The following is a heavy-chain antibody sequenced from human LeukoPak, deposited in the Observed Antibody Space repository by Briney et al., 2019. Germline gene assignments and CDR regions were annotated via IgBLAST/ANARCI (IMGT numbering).Heavy chain of an antibody. J-gene: IGHJ4*02. CDR3: ARGLGYCSSTSCYYFDY. Sequence: SETLSLTCAVYGGSFSGYYWSWIRQPPGKGLEWIGEINHSGSTNYNPSLKSRVTISVDTSKNQLSLKLSSVTAADTAVYYCARGLGYCSSTSCYYFDYWGQGTLVTVSS. CDR1: GGSFSGYY. V-gene: IGHV4-34*01. CDR2: INHSGST. D-gene: IGHD2-2*01.